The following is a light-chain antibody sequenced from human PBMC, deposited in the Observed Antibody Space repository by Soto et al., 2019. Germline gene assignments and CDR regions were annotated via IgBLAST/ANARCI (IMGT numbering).Light chain of an antibody. V-gene: IGLV2-14*03. CDR1: SSDIGGYNY. Sequence: QSALTQPASVSGSPGQSITISCTGTSSDIGGYNYVSWYQQHPGKAPQVMIYDVSNRPSGVSIRFSGSKSGNTASLTISGLQAEDEADYYCSSYSSTTTLVFGGGTKLTV. CDR3: SSYSSTTTLV. J-gene: IGLJ2*01. CDR2: DVS.